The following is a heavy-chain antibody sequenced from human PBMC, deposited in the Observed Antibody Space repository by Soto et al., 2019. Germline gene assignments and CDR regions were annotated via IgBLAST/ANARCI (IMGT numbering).Heavy chain of an antibody. Sequence: ASVKVSCKASGYTFTSYAMHWVRQAPGQRLEWMGWINAGNGNTKYSQKFQGRVTITRDTSASTAYMELSSLRSEDTAVYYCARVDYDFWSGSNWFDPWGQGTLVTVSS. D-gene: IGHD3-3*01. CDR3: ARVDYDFWSGSNWFDP. V-gene: IGHV1-3*01. CDR2: INAGNGNT. CDR1: GYTFTSYA. J-gene: IGHJ5*02.